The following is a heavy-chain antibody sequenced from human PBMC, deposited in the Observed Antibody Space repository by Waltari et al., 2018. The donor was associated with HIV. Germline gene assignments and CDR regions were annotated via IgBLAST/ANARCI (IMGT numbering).Heavy chain of an antibody. V-gene: IGHV1-69*01. J-gene: IGHJ1*01. CDR1: GSTFRSYA. D-gene: IGHD5-12*01. Sequence: QVQLVPSAAEVKKPGSSVKLSCQPSGSTFRSYALSCVRQGPGQGLEWMGGIIPIFGTANYAQKFQGRVTITADESTSTAYMELSSLRSEDTAVYYCARGRDGYNFGVSEYFQHWGQGTLVTVSS. CDR2: IIPIFGTA. CDR3: ARGRDGYNFGVSEYFQH.